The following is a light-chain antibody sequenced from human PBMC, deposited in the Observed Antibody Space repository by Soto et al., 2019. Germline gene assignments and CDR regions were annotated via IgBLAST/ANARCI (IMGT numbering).Light chain of an antibody. CDR3: QSYDSSLSGYYV. CDR1: SSNIGAGYD. J-gene: IGLJ1*01. V-gene: IGLV1-40*01. Sequence: QAVVTQPPSVSGAPGQRVTISCTGSSSNIGAGYDVHWYQQLPGTAPKLLIYGHSNRPSGVPDRFSGSKSGTSASLAITGLQAEDEADHYCQSYDSSLSGYYVFGTGTKVTVL. CDR2: GHS.